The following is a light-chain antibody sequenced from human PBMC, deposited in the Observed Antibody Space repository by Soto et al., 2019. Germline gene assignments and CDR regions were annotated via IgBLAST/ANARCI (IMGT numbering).Light chain of an antibody. CDR3: CSYAGSRTPLI. Sequence: QSALTQAASVSGSPGQSITISCTGTSSDVGSYNLVSWYQQHPGKAPKLMISEVSKRPSGPSKRFSGSKSGTTASLTISGRQAGEEADYYCCSYAGSRTPLIFGTGTKLTVL. J-gene: IGLJ1*01. V-gene: IGLV2-23*02. CDR2: EVS. CDR1: SSDVGSYNL.